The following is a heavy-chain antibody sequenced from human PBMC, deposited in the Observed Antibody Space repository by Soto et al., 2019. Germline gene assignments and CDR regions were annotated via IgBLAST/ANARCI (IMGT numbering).Heavy chain of an antibody. CDR3: ARFRDDHGAFDI. CDR1: GFTFSSYG. J-gene: IGHJ3*02. Sequence: QVQLVESGGGVVQPGRSLRLSCAASGFTFSSYGMHWVRQAPGKGLEWVAIIWYDGSKKYYVDSVKGRFTIARDNSKNTLYLQVNSLTGEDTAVYYCARFRDDHGAFDIWGQGTMVTVSS. CDR2: IWYDGSKK. D-gene: IGHD2-15*01. V-gene: IGHV3-33*01.